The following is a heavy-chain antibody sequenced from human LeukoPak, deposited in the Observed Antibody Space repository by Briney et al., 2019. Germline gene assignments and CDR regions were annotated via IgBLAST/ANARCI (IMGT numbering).Heavy chain of an antibody. CDR2: INTDTGNP. CDR3: ARGRRYCDSTTCYGMYYVDY. V-gene: IGHV7-4-1*02. J-gene: IGHJ4*02. Sequence: ASVKVSCKASRYTFNEYAMIWVRQAPEQGLEWMGWINTDTGNPTYAQGFTGLFVFSLDTSVSTAYLQISSLEAEDTAVYYCARGRRYCDSTTCYGMYYVDYRGQGTLVTVSS. CDR1: RYTFNEYA. D-gene: IGHD2-2*01.